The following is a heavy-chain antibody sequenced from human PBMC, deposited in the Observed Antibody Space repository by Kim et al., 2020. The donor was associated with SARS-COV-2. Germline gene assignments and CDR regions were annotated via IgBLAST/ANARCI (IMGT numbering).Heavy chain of an antibody. Sequence: GGSLRLSCAASGFTFSSYSMNWVRQAPGKGLEWVSYISSSSSTIYYADSVKGRFTISRDNAKNSLYLQMNSLRDEDTAVYYCARAPEVVVTDSGGRDGFDYWGQGTLVTVSS. D-gene: IGHD2-21*02. V-gene: IGHV3-48*02. CDR3: ARAPEVVVTDSGGRDGFDY. J-gene: IGHJ4*02. CDR2: ISSSSSTI. CDR1: GFTFSSYS.